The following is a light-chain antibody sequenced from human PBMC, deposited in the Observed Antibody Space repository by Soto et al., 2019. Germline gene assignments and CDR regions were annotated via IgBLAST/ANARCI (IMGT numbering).Light chain of an antibody. J-gene: IGKJ1*01. CDR2: KAS. CDR1: QSISSW. Sequence: DMQMTQSASTLSASVGDRVTITCRASQSISSWLAWYQQKPGKAPKLLIYKASSLESGVPSRFSGSGSGTEFTLTISSLQPDDFATYYCQQYNSYSPTFGQGTKVDIK. CDR3: QQYNSYSPT. V-gene: IGKV1-5*03.